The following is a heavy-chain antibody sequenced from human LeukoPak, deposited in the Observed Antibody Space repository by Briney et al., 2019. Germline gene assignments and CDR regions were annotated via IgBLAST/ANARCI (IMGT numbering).Heavy chain of an antibody. D-gene: IGHD6-6*01. CDR1: GFTFRSHG. V-gene: IGHV3-23*01. CDR2: ISGSGGST. J-gene: IGHJ3*02. Sequence: GGSLRLSCVASGFTFRSHGMNWVRQAPGKGLEWVSAISGSGGSTYYADSVKGRFTISRDNSKNTLYLQMNSLRAEDTAVYYCAQTQGAARPAVLGAFDIWGQGTMVTVSS. CDR3: AQTQGAARPAVLGAFDI.